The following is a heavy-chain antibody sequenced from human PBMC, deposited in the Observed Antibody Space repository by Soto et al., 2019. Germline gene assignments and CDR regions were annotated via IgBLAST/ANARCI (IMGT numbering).Heavy chain of an antibody. J-gene: IGHJ4*02. Sequence: SVKVSCKASGGTFSSYAISWVRRAPGQGLEWMGGIIPIFGTANYAQKFQGRVTITADESTSTAYMELSSLRSEDTAVYYCASGGDRYSSSYYFDYWGQGTLVTVSS. V-gene: IGHV1-69*13. CDR2: IIPIFGTA. CDR3: ASGGDRYSSSYYFDY. CDR1: GGTFSSYA. D-gene: IGHD5-18*01.